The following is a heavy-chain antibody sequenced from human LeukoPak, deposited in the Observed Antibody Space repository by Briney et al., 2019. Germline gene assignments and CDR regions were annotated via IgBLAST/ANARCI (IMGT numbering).Heavy chain of an antibody. D-gene: IGHD5-18*01. Sequence: GGSLRLSCAASGFTVSSNYVSWVRQAPGKGLEWVSVIYSGGSTYYADSVKGRFTISRDNSKNTLYLQMNSLRAEDTAVYYCASGGYSYGPGGMDVWGQGTTVTVSS. V-gene: IGHV3-66*01. J-gene: IGHJ6*02. CDR3: ASGGYSYGPGGMDV. CDR1: GFTVSSNY. CDR2: IYSGGST.